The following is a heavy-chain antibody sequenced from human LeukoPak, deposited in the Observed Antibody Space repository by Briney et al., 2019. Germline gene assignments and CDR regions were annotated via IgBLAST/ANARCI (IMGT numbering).Heavy chain of an antibody. J-gene: IGHJ5*02. D-gene: IGHD2-15*01. CDR1: GGSISSYY. CDR3: ARSSHRRCSGGSCYSFGWFDP. Sequence: SETLSLTCTVSGGSISSYYWSWIRQPPGKGLEWIGYIYYSGSTNYNPSLKSRVTISVDTSKNQFSLKLSSVTAADTAVYYCARSSHRRCSGGSCYSFGWFDPWGQGTLVTVSS. V-gene: IGHV4-59*01. CDR2: IYYSGST.